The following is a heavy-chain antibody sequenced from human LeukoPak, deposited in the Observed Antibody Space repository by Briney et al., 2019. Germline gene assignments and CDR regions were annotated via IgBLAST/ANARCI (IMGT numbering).Heavy chain of an antibody. D-gene: IGHD5-12*01. Sequence: ASVKVSCKASGYTFTGYYMHWVRQAPGQGLEWMGWINPNSGGTNYAQKFQGRVTVTRDTSISTAYMELSRLRSDDTAVYYCAREAFGGYSGYDTDYWGQGTLVTVSS. CDR2: INPNSGGT. CDR1: GYTFTGYY. V-gene: IGHV1-2*02. J-gene: IGHJ4*02. CDR3: AREAFGGYSGYDTDY.